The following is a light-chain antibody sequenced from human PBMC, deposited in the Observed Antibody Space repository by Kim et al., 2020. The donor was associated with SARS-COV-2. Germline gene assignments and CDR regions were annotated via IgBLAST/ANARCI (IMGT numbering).Light chain of an antibody. Sequence: QTARLTCTGNNNNVGNQGAAWLQQHQGHPPKLLSYRNNNRPSGISERFSASRSGDTASLTITGLQPEDETDYYCSAWDSSLNAWVFGGGTQLTVL. CDR2: RNN. CDR3: SAWDSSLNAWV. J-gene: IGLJ3*02. CDR1: NNNVGNQG. V-gene: IGLV10-54*04.